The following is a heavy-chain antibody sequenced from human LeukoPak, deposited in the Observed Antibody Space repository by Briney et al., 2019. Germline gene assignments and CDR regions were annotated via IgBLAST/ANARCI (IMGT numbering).Heavy chain of an antibody. D-gene: IGHD5-24*01. CDR1: GGSISSSSYY. CDR2: INHSGST. CDR3: ARGVEY. J-gene: IGHJ4*02. V-gene: IGHV4-39*07. Sequence: PSQTLSLTCTVSGGSISSSSYYWGWIRQPPGKGLEWIGEINHSGSTNYNPSLKSRVTISVDTSKNQFSLKLSSVTAADTAVYYCARGVEYWGQGTLVTVSS.